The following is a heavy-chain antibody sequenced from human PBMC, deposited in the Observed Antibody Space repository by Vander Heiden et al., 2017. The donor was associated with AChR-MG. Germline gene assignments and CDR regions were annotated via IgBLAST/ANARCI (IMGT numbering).Heavy chain of an antibody. D-gene: IGHD3-3*01. J-gene: IGHJ6*02. V-gene: IGHV1-69*06. CDR2: IIPIFGTA. Sequence: QVQLVQSGAEVKKPGSSVKVSCKASGGTFSSYAISWLRQAPGQGLEWMGGIIPIFGTANYAQKFQGRVTMTADKSTSTAYMELSSLRSEDTAVYYCARDYRGVFVVVSPGRYYYGMDVWGQGTTVTVSS. CDR3: ARDYRGVFVVVSPGRYYYGMDV. CDR1: GGTFSSYA.